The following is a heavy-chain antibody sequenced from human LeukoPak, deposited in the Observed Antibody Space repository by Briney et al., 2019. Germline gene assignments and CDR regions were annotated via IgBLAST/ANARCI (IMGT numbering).Heavy chain of an antibody. CDR3: ARSWDYYDSSGYYGGGGAFDI. D-gene: IGHD3-22*01. Sequence: GASVKVSCKASGYTFTSYYMHRVRQAPGQGLEWMGIINPSGGSTSYAQKFQGRVTMTRDTSTSTVYMELSSLRSEDTAVYYCARSWDYYDSSGYYGGGGAFDIWGQGTMVTVSS. CDR1: GYTFTSYY. J-gene: IGHJ3*02. V-gene: IGHV1-46*01. CDR2: INPSGGST.